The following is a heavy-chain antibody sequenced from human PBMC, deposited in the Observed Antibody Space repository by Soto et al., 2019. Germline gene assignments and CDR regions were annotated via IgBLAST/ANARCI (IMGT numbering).Heavy chain of an antibody. CDR2: IYYIGTT. V-gene: IGHV4-59*01. D-gene: IGHD5-18*01. CDR1: GGSISTYY. Sequence: QVQLQESGPGLVRPSETLSLTCTVSGGSISTYYWSWIRQPPGKGLEWIGYIYYIGTTSYNPSLMSRVTISVDTSKNPLSLKLSSVTAADTAVYYCARGGNTSLVYDYYVMDVWGQGTTVTVSS. J-gene: IGHJ6*02. CDR3: ARGGNTSLVYDYYVMDV.